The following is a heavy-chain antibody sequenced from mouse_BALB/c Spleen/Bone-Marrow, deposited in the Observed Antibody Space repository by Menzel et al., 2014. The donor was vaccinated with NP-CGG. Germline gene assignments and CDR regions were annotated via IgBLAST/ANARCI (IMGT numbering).Heavy chain of an antibody. CDR3: ARGGASGLYYYAIDY. D-gene: IGHD3-1*01. CDR1: GYTFTDLA. Sequence: QVQLQQSGAELVRPGVSVKISCKGSGYTFTDLAIHWVKQSHTKSLEWIGVISPYYVDGGYNQKFKGKATMTIDTSSSTAYMELARPTSEDSANYYCARGGASGLYYYAIDYWGQGTSGTVSS. CDR2: ISPYYVDG. V-gene: IGHV1S137*01. J-gene: IGHJ4*01.